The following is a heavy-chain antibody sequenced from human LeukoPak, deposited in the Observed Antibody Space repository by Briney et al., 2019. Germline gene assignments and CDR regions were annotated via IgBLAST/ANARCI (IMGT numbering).Heavy chain of an antibody. V-gene: IGHV3-7*01. CDR1: GFTFSSYW. D-gene: IGHD2-2*01. Sequence: PGGSLRLSCAASGFTFSSYWMNWVRQAPGKGLEWVANIKQDGSEKYYVDSVKGRFTISRDNAKNSLYLQMNSLRAEDTAVYYCARDGVEPGIYFDYWGQGALVTASS. CDR3: ARDGVEPGIYFDY. CDR2: IKQDGSEK. J-gene: IGHJ4*02.